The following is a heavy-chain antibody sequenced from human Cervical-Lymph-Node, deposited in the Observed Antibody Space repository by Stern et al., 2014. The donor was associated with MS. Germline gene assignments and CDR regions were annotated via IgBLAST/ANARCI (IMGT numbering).Heavy chain of an antibody. D-gene: IGHD2-21*01. J-gene: IGHJ4*02. Sequence: VQLVESGAELKEPGESLKISCKTSGYNFISYWIAWVRQVPGKGLERIGIIYPGDSDIRYSPSFQGHVTMSVDKSKTTAYLQWKSLKASDTAVYYCARWSVACDYWGQGALITVSS. V-gene: IGHV5-51*03. CDR2: IYPGDSDI. CDR1: GYNFISYW. CDR3: ARWSVACDY.